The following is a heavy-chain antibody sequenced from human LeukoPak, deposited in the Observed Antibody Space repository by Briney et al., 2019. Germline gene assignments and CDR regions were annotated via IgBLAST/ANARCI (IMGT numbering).Heavy chain of an antibody. J-gene: IGHJ5*02. D-gene: IGHD2-21*01. CDR2: INPNSGGT. CDR1: GYTFPGYY. CDR3: AREGPNIARLVVWTTGWFDP. Sequence: ASVKVSCKASGYTFPGYYMHWVRQAPGQGLEWMGWINPNSGGTNYAQKFQGRVTMTRDTSISTAYMELSRLRSDDTAVYYCAREGPNIARLVVWTTGWFDPWGQGTLVTVSS. V-gene: IGHV1-2*02.